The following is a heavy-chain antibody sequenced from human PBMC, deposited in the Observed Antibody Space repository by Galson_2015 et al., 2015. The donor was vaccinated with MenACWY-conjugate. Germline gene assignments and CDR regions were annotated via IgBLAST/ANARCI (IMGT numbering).Heavy chain of an antibody. J-gene: IGHJ6*02. Sequence: SLRLSCAASGFTFSSYWMSWVRQAPGKGLEWVANIKQDGSEKYYVDSVKGRFTISRDNAKNSLYLQMNSLRAEDTAVYYCARDRHIVVVPAAPSYYYYGMDVWGQGTTVTVSS. CDR1: GFTFSSYW. CDR3: ARDRHIVVVPAAPSYYYYGMDV. CDR2: IKQDGSEK. V-gene: IGHV3-7*03. D-gene: IGHD2-2*01.